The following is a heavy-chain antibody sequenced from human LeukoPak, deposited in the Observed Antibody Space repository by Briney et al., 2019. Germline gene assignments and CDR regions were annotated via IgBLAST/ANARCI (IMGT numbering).Heavy chain of an antibody. J-gene: IGHJ5*02. Sequence: SSETLSLTCTVSGGSVSSYFWSWIRQPPGKGLEWIGYIYNNGNNNYNPSLKSRISISVDTSKNQISLKLSSVTAADTALYYCARHSWSASTPGSWFDPWGQGTLVTVSS. D-gene: IGHD2-15*01. CDR3: ARHSWSASTPGSWFDP. CDR1: GGSVSSYF. CDR2: IYNNGNN. V-gene: IGHV4-59*08.